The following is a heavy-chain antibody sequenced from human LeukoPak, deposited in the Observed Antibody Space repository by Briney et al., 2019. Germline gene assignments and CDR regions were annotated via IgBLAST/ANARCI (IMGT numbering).Heavy chain of an antibody. D-gene: IGHD3-16*02. CDR1: GGSITTNSDC. Sequence: SETLSLTCTVSGGSITTNSDCWGWIRQPRGKGLEYIGNVCGTGTIYYNPYVAGRVTISLDTYNSQFFLNLPSVTAADRAVYFCARRWDYRYWNGSRKTNWFDPWGQGTVVTVSS. CDR2: VCGTGTI. J-gene: IGHJ5*02. CDR3: ARRWDYRYWNGSRKTNWFDP. V-gene: IGHV4-39*07.